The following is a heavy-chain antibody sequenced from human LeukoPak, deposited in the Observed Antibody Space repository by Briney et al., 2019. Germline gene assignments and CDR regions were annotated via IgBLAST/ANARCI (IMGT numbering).Heavy chain of an antibody. CDR1: GGSFSGYY. CDR2: INHSGST. D-gene: IGHD6-13*01. J-gene: IGHJ4*02. Sequence: PSETLSLTCAVYGGSFSGYYWSWIRQPPGKGLEWVGEINHSGSTNYNPSLKSRVTISVDTSKNQFSLKLSSVTAADTAVYYRARGMAAAGNPDYWGQGTLVTVSS. V-gene: IGHV4-34*01. CDR3: ARGMAAAGNPDY.